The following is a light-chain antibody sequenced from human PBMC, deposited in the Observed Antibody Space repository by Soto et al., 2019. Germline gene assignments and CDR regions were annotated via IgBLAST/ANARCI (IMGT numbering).Light chain of an antibody. CDR3: KLYNNWQLP. J-gene: IGKJ4*01. CDR1: QSVSSN. Sequence: EIAMTQSPATLYVSSGERANTSFRASQSVSSNLAWYQQKPGQAPRIIIYGESTRATGIKDRFSGSGSGTEFTLTIRSMQSEDFAVYYCKLYNNWQLPFGGLHQVDIK. CDR2: GES. V-gene: IGKV3-15*01.